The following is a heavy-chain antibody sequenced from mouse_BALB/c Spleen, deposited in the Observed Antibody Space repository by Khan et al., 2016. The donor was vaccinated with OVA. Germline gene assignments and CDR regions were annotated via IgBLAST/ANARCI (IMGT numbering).Heavy chain of an antibody. CDR2: ISSGGHYT. V-gene: IGHV5-6*01. J-gene: IGHJ3*01. CDR3: ARLAYYYNSEGFAY. CDR1: GFTFSTYG. D-gene: IGHD1-1*01. Sequence: LVESGGDLVKPGGSLKLSCAASGFTFSTYGMSWVRQTPDKRLEWVATISSGGHYTYYPDSVKGRFTISRDNAKSTLYLQMSSLKSEDTAIYYCARLAYYYNSEGFAYWGQGTLVTVSA.